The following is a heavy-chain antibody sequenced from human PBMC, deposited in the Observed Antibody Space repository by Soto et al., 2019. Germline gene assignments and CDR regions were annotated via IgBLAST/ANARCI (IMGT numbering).Heavy chain of an antibody. Sequence: GGSLRLSCAASGFTFTRYSMNWVRQAPGKGLEWVSSISSTTNYIYYGDSMKGRFTISRDNAKNPLYLEMNSLRAEDTAVYYCARESEDLTSNFDYWGQGTLVTVS. CDR3: ARESEDLTSNFDY. CDR1: GFTFTRYS. CDR2: ISSTTNYI. V-gene: IGHV3-21*06. J-gene: IGHJ4*02.